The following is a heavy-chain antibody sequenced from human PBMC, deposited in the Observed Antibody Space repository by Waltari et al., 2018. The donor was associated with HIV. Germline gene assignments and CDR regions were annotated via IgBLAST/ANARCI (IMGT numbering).Heavy chain of an antibody. Sequence: VQLVQSGAEVKKPGEYLRISCKGSGYSFTTYWISWVRQMPGKGLEWMGRIDPSDSYTNYSPSFQGHVTISADKSISTAYLQWSSLKASDTAMYYCAKLRSGSYDWFDPWGQGTLVTVSS. CDR1: GYSFTTYW. J-gene: IGHJ5*02. CDR3: AKLRSGSYDWFDP. D-gene: IGHD3-10*01. V-gene: IGHV5-10-1*01. CDR2: IDPSDSYT.